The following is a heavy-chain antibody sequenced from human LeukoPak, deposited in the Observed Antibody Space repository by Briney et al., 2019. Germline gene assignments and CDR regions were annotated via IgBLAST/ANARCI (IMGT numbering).Heavy chain of an antibody. J-gene: IGHJ3*02. CDR3: ARRRRLRNACDI. D-gene: IGHD5-12*01. V-gene: IGHV4-59*01. Sequence: SETLSLTCTVSGDSINRYYWKCMRQPPGKGVEGIGYIYHSGRTDYNPPLKRRVTISVDTSKPQFSMKLKSVTAADTAVYFWARRRRLRNACDIWGEETMVSV. CDR2: IYHSGRT. CDR1: GDSINRYY.